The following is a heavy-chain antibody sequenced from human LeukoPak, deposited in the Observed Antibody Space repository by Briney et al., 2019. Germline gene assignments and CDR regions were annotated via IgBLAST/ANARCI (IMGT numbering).Heavy chain of an antibody. CDR1: GFTFSSYA. CDR3: ARHGHYDFWSGYSLDY. Sequence: PGGSLRLSCAASGFTFSSYAMHWVRQAPGKGLEYVSAISNNGGSTYYANSVKGRFTISRDNSKNTLYLQMGSLRAEDMAVYYCARHGHYDFWSGYSLDYWGQGTLVTVSS. J-gene: IGHJ4*02. D-gene: IGHD3-3*01. CDR2: ISNNGGST. V-gene: IGHV3-64*01.